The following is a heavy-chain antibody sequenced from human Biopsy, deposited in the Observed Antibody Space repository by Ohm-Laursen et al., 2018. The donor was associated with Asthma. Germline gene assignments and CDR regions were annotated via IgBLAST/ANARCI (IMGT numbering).Heavy chain of an antibody. CDR2: IYYSGTT. CDR3: VRGSSSWHHGPFHYYYGLDV. Sequence: SETLSLTCSLSSGSGGYMRSGNYYWGWIRQPPGKGLEWIGSIYYSGTTYCNPSHGSRVTVSADTSKNPFSLKLSSLTAADTAVYYCVRGSSSWHHGPFHYYYGLDVWGQGTTATVSS. J-gene: IGHJ6*02. D-gene: IGHD2-15*01. CDR1: SGSGGYMRSGNYY. V-gene: IGHV4-39*01.